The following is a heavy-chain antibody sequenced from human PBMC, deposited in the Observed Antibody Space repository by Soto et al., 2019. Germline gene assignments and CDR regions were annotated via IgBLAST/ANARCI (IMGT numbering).Heavy chain of an antibody. J-gene: IGHJ6*02. Sequence: XESLMICCQGAGYSFSSYWIGGVRQMPGKDLEWMGIIYPGDSDTRYSPSFQGQVTISADKSLRTAYLQWTSLKASDTALYYCARTRSFTLGFYYDGMDVWGQGTTVTVSS. CDR3: ARTRSFTLGFYYDGMDV. CDR1: GYSFSSYW. D-gene: IGHD6-6*01. V-gene: IGHV5-51*01. CDR2: IYPGDSDT.